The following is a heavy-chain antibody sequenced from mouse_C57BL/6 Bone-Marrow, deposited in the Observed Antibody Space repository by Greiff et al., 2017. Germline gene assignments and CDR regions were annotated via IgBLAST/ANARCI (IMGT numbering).Heavy chain of an antibody. J-gene: IGHJ2*01. Sequence: EVQLQQSGTVLARPGASVKMSCKTSGYTFTSYWMHWVKQRPGQGLEWIGAIYPGNSDTSYNQKFKGKAKLTAVTSASTAYMELSSLTNEDSAVYYCTRRDYYGSREVDYWGQGTTLTVSS. V-gene: IGHV1-5*01. CDR1: GYTFTSYW. CDR2: IYPGNSDT. CDR3: TRRDYYGSREVDY. D-gene: IGHD1-1*01.